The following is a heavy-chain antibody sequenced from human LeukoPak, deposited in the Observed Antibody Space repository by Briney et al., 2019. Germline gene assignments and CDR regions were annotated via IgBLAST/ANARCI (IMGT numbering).Heavy chain of an antibody. CDR2: ISSSSSYI. V-gene: IGHV3-21*01. D-gene: IGHD4-23*01. J-gene: IGHJ3*02. CDR1: GFTFSSYS. Sequence: GGSLRLSCAASGFTFSSYSMNWDRQARGKGLEWVSSISSSSSYIYYADSVKGRFTISRDNAKNSLYLQMNSLRAEDTAVYYCARSLYGVNYGDAFDIRGQGTPGTVSS. CDR3: ARSLYGVNYGDAFDI.